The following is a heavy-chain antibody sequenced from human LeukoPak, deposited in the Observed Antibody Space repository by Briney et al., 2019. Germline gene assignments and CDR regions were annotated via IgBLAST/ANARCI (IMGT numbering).Heavy chain of an antibody. D-gene: IGHD6-19*01. CDR2: IIPIFGTA. CDR3: AREADSSGWLPFDY. V-gene: IGHV1-69*13. CDR1: GGTFSSYA. Sequence: GASVKVSCKASGGTFSSYAISWVRQAPGQGLEWMGGIIPIFGTANYAQKFQGRVTITADESTSTAYMELSSLRSEDTAVYYCAREADSSGWLPFDYWGQGTPVTVSS. J-gene: IGHJ4*02.